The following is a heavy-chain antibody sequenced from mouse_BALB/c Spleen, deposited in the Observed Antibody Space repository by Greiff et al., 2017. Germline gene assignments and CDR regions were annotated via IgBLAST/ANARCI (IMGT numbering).Heavy chain of an antibody. CDR2: IWAGGST. CDR1: GFSLTSYG. V-gene: IGHV2-9*02. CDR3: ARGRGYDYDDGFAY. J-gene: IGHJ3*01. D-gene: IGHD2-4*01. Sequence: VKLMESGPGLVAPSQSLSITCTVSGFSLTSYGVHWVRQPPGKGLEWLGVIWAGGSTNYNSALMSRLSISKDNSKSQVFLKMNSLQTDDTAMYYCARGRGYDYDDGFAYWGQGTLVTVSA.